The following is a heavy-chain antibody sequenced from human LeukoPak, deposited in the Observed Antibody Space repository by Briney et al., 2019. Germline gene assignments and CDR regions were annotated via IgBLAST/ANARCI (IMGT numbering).Heavy chain of an antibody. V-gene: IGHV4-39*01. D-gene: IGHD3-10*01. CDR1: GGSISSSSYY. CDR3: ARPRSGSYSYYFDY. Sequence: SETLSLTCTVSGGSISSSSYYWGWIRQPPGKGPEWIGSIYYSGSTYYNPSLKSRVTISVDTSKNQFSLKLSSVTAADTAVYYCARPRSGSYSYYFDYWGQGTLVTVSS. CDR2: IYYSGST. J-gene: IGHJ4*02.